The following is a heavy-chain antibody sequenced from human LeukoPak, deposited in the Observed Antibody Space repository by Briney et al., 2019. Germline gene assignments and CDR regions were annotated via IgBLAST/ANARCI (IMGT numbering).Heavy chain of an antibody. Sequence: GGSLRLSCAASGFTFSSYAMSWVRQVPGKGLEWVSGISDRGGTTYNADSVKGRFTISRDNSKNTLYLQMNSLRAEDTAVYYCARYCSGGSCYSGDYWGQGTLVTVSS. V-gene: IGHV3-23*01. D-gene: IGHD2-15*01. J-gene: IGHJ4*02. CDR2: ISDRGGTT. CDR1: GFTFSSYA. CDR3: ARYCSGGSCYSGDY.